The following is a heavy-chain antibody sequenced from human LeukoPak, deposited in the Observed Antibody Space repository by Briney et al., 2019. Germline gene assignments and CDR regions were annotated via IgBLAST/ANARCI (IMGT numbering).Heavy chain of an antibody. CDR3: ARVGSGCAYYFDY. CDR2: IYYSGST. V-gene: IGHV4-59*01. J-gene: IGHJ4*02. D-gene: IGHD3-22*01. CDR1: GGSISSYY. Sequence: SETLSLTCTVSGGSISSYYWSWIRQPPGKGLEWIGYIYYSGSTNYNPSLKSRVTISVDTSKNQFSLKLSSVTAADTAVYYCARVGSGCAYYFDYWGQGTLVTVSS.